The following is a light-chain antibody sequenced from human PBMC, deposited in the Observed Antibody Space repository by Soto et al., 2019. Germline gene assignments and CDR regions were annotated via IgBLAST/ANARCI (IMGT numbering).Light chain of an antibody. Sequence: QSALTQPASVSGSPGQSITISCTGTSSDVGGYNYVSWYQHHPGKAHKLTIYDVSNRPSGVSNRFSGSKSGDTASLTISGLQAEDEADYYCSSYTSGSTLVFGGGTKLTVL. V-gene: IGLV2-14*03. J-gene: IGLJ2*01. CDR2: DVS. CDR3: SSYTSGSTLV. CDR1: SSDVGGYNY.